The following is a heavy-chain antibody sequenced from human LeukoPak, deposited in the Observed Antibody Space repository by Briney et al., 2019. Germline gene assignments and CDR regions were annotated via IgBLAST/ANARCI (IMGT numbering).Heavy chain of an antibody. CDR2: ISSSSSTI. J-gene: IGHJ4*02. CDR1: GFTFSSYS. V-gene: IGHV3-48*01. CDR3: ARFSSIAARGIDY. Sequence: GGSLRLSCAASGFTFSSYSMNWVRQAPGKGLEWVSYISSSSSTIYYADSVKGRFTISRDNAKNSLYLQMNSLRAEDTAVYYCARFSSIAARGIDYWGQGTLVTVSS. D-gene: IGHD6-6*01.